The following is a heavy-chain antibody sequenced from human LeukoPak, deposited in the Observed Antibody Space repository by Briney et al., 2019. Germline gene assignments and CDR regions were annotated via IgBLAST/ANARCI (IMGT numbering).Heavy chain of an antibody. Sequence: GESLKISCKGSGYSFINYWIGWVRQMPGKGLEWMGIIYPGDSDTRYSPSFQGQVTISADKSITTAYLQWSRLKAADTAMYYCARHGGDCSSTICSYPFDYWGQGTLVTVSS. CDR1: GYSFINYW. CDR2: IYPGDSDT. D-gene: IGHD2-2*01. CDR3: ARHGGDCSSTICSYPFDY. J-gene: IGHJ4*02. V-gene: IGHV5-51*01.